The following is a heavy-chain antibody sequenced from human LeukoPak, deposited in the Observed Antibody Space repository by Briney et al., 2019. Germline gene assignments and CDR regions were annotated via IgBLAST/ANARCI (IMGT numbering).Heavy chain of an antibody. CDR3: ASGTTVTTFDY. D-gene: IGHD4-17*01. CDR2: MYYSGST. Sequence: PSETLSLTCTVSGGSISSYYWSWIRQPPGKGLEWIGYMYYSGSTNYNASLKSRVTISVDTSENQVSLKLSFLTAADTAVYYCASGTTVTTFDYWGQGTLVTVSS. V-gene: IGHV4-59*08. CDR1: GGSISSYY. J-gene: IGHJ4*02.